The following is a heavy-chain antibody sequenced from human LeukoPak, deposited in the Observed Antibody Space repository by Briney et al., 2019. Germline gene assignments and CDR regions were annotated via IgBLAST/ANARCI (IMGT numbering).Heavy chain of an antibody. V-gene: IGHV1-18*01. CDR2: ISAYNGNT. CDR1: GYTFTSYG. J-gene: IGHJ4*02. CDR3: ARVRGGLLRWFGELLKYHDFDY. D-gene: IGHD3-10*01. Sequence: GASVKVSCKASGYTFTSYGISWVRQAPGQGLEWMGWISAYNGNTNYAQKLQGRVTMTTDTSTSTAYMELRSLRSDDTAVYYCARVRGGLLRWFGELLKYHDFDYWGQGTLVTVSS.